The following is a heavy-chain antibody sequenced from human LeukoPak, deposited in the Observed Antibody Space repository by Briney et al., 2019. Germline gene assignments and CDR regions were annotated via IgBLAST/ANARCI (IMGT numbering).Heavy chain of an antibody. CDR1: GYTFTGYY. D-gene: IGHD6-13*01. V-gene: IGHV1-2*02. Sequence: ASVKVSCKASGYTFTGYYMHWVRQAPGQGLEWMGWINPNSGGTNYAQKFQGRVTMTRDTSISTAYMELSRLRSDDTAVYYCARGARIKIAAAGTKSWFDPRGQGTLVTVSS. J-gene: IGHJ5*02. CDR3: ARGARIKIAAAGTKSWFDP. CDR2: INPNSGGT.